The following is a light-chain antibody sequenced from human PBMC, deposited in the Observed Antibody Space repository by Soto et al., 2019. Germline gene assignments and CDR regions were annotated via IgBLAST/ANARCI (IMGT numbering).Light chain of an antibody. CDR1: SSNIGSKS. Sequence: QSVLTQPPSASGTPGQRVTISCSGSSSNIGSKSVNWYQQLPGTAPKLLISSDNQRPSGVPDRFSVSKSGTSGSLAISGLQSEDEADYYCGAWDDSLNGWVFGGGTKLTVL. V-gene: IGLV1-44*01. CDR2: SDN. CDR3: GAWDDSLNGWV. J-gene: IGLJ3*02.